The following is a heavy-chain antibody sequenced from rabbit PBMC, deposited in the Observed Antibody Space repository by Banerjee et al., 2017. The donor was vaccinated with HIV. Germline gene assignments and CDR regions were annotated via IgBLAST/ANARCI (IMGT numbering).Heavy chain of an antibody. J-gene: IGHJ4*01. CDR3: ARGDDGYHDDGYNRIYGFTL. D-gene: IGHD1-1*01. CDR1: GFSFSNKYV. V-gene: IGHV1S45*01. CDR2: INTSSGNT. Sequence: QEQLEESGGDLVQPEGSLTLTCTASGFSFSNKYVMCWVRQAPGKGLEWIACINTSSGNTVYASWAKGRFTISKTSSTTVTLQMTSLTAADTATYFCARGDDGYHDDGYNRIYGFTLWGPGTLVTVS.